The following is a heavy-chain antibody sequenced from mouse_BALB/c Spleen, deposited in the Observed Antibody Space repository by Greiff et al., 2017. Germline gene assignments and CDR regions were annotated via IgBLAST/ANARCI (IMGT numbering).Heavy chain of an antibody. Sequence: EGQLVESGPGLVKPSQSLSLTCTVTGYSITSDYAWNWIRQFPGNKLEWMGYISYSGSTSYNPSLKSRISITRDTSKNQFFLQLNSVTTEDTATYYCARGDYPYYFDYWGQGTTLTVSS. D-gene: IGHD2-4*01. V-gene: IGHV3-2*02. CDR2: ISYSGST. CDR1: GYSITSDYA. CDR3: ARGDYPYYFDY. J-gene: IGHJ2*01.